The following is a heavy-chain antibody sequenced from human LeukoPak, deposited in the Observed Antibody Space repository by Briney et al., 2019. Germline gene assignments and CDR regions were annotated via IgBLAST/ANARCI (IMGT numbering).Heavy chain of an antibody. CDR3: AREGGGPSYYYDSSGYWAYFDY. CDR1: GFTLGTFW. D-gene: IGHD3-22*01. J-gene: IGHJ4*02. Sequence: GGSLRLSCEASGFTLGTFWMSWVRQAPGKGLEWVASIKQDESEKHYVESVKGRFTISRDNAKNTLYLQMNSLRAEDTAVYYCAREGGGPSYYYDSSGYWAYFDYWGQGTLVTVSS. CDR2: IKQDESEK. V-gene: IGHV3-7*01.